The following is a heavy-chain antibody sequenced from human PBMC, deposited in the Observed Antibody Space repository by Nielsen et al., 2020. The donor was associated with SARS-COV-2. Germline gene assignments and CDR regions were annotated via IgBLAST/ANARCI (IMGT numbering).Heavy chain of an antibody. J-gene: IGHJ4*02. D-gene: IGHD1-7*01. CDR2: ISSSSSYI. CDR1: GFTFSSYS. V-gene: IGHV3-21*01. CDR3: ARESAYNWNYGDY. Sequence: GGSLRLSCAASGFTFSSYSMNWVRQAPGKGLEWVSSISSSSSYIYYADSVKGRFTISRDNAKNSLYLQMNSLRAEDTAVYYCARESAYNWNYGDYWGQGTLVTVSS.